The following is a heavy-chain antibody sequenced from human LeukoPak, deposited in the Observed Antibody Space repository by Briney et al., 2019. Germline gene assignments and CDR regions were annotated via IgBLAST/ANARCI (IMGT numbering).Heavy chain of an antibody. CDR1: GFTFSSYG. V-gene: IGHV3-30*03. D-gene: IGHD6-13*01. CDR2: ISYDGSNK. CDR3: ARGGSGIAAAGDNWFDP. Sequence: GGSLRLSCAASGFTFSSYGMHWVRQAPGKGLEWVAVISYDGSNKYYADSVKGRFTISRDNARNTLYLQMNSLRAEDTAVYYCARGGSGIAAAGDNWFDPWGQGTLVTVSS. J-gene: IGHJ5*02.